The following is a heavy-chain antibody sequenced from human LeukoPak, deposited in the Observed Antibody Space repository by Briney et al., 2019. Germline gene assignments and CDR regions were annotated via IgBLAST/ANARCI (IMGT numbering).Heavy chain of an antibody. J-gene: IGHJ3*02. CDR1: GYTFTSYG. CDR2: IIADNGNT. Sequence: VASVKVSCKASGYTFTSYGISWVRQAPGQGLEWMGWIIADNGNTNYAQTLQGRVTMTTDTSTSTAYMALRSLRSDDTAVYNCARRDDIRGPPIYGWGNAFDIWGQETMVTVST. D-gene: IGHD3-10*01. V-gene: IGHV1-18*04. CDR3: ARRDDIRGPPIYGWGNAFDI.